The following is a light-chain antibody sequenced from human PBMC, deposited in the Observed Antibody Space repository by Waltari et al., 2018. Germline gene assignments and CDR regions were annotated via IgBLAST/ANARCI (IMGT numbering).Light chain of an antibody. CDR1: ENLTNY. CDR3: QHAYGTPWT. J-gene: IGKJ1*01. CDR2: KAS. Sequence: DIQMTQSPSSLSASVGDRVTITCRASENLTNYLNWYQQKPGKAPKLLIYKASTLQSGVPSRFSGSGSGTDYTFTISSLQSEDVATYYCQHAYGTPWTFGQGIKVEIK. V-gene: IGKV1-39*01.